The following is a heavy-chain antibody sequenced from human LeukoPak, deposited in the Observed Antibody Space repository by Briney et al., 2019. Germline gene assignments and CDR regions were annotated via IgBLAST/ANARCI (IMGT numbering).Heavy chain of an antibody. CDR1: GGSISSYY. CDR2: IYYSGST. J-gene: IGHJ3*01. CDR3: ARGPNTAGNYRAFDL. D-gene: IGHD4-11*01. Sequence: SETLSLTCTVSGGSISSYYWSWIRQPPGKGLEWIGYIYYSGSTNYNPSLKSRVTISVDTSKNQFSLKLSSVTAADTAAYYCARGPNTAGNYRAFDLWGQGTKVTVSS. V-gene: IGHV4-59*12.